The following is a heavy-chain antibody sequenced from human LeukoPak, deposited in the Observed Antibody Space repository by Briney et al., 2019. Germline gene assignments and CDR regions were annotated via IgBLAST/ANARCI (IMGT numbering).Heavy chain of an antibody. D-gene: IGHD6-19*01. J-gene: IGHJ4*02. CDR3: ARADMAGTVDY. CDR1: GFTFSSYW. Sequence: GGSLRLSCAASGFTFSSYWMSWVRQAPGKGLEWVANINQDGNGKYYVDSVKGRFTISRDNAKNSLFLQMNSLRAEDTAVYYCARADMAGTVDYWGQGTLVTVSS. CDR2: INQDGNGK. V-gene: IGHV3-7*04.